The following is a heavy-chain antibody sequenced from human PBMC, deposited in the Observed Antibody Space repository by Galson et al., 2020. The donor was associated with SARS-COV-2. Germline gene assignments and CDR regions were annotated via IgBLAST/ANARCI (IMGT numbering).Heavy chain of an antibody. J-gene: IGHJ4*02. V-gene: IGHV1-24*01. CDR1: GYTLTELY. CDR2: FDPEDGET. D-gene: IGHD3-22*01. Sequence: ASVKVYCKVSGYTLTELYMHWVRQAPGKGLEWMGGFDPEDGETIYAQQFQGRVTMTEDTSTDTAYMELSSLRSEDTAVYYCATAFAYYYDSSGCLRGRGQGTLVTVSA. CDR3: ATAFAYYYDSSGCLRG.